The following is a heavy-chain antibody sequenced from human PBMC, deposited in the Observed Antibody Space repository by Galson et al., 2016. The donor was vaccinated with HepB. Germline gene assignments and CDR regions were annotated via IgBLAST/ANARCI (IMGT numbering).Heavy chain of an antibody. CDR3: ARDHGSARYGGAFDI. J-gene: IGHJ3*02. D-gene: IGHD6-19*01. Sequence: SLRLSCAASGFTVSDYYMTWVRQAPGKGLEWVSVIYIDGNAYYAGSVQGRFTMSRDSSQNTVYLQMNSLGAEDTAVYYWARDHGSARYGGAFDIWGQGTMATVSS. CDR1: GFTVSDYY. V-gene: IGHV3-53*01. CDR2: IYIDGNA.